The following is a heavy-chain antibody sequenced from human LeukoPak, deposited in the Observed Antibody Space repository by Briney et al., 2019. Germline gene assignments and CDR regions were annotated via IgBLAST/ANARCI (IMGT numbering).Heavy chain of an antibody. CDR3: ARDRTSRGAGY. V-gene: IGHV3-11*04. Sequence: GGSLRLSCAASRFSFDYYYMTWIRQAPGKGLEWISYISSSGSTIDYAESVKGRFTISRDNAKNTLYLQMNSLRAEDTAVYYCARDRTSRGAGYWGQGTLVTVSS. D-gene: IGHD2-2*01. J-gene: IGHJ4*02. CDR1: RFSFDYYY. CDR2: ISSSGSTI.